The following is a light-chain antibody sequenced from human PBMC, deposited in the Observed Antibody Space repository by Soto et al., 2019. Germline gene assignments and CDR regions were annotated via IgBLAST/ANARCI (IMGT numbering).Light chain of an antibody. CDR2: WAS. V-gene: IGKV4-1*01. CDR3: QQYYSSLT. CDR1: QRVLYRSNNKNY. Sequence: DIVMTQSPDSLAVSLGERATINCKSSQRVLYRSNNKNYLAWYQQKPGQPPKLLIYWASNRESGVPDRFSGSGSGTDFAHTISSLQAEDVAVYYCQQYYSSLTFGGGTKVEIK. J-gene: IGKJ4*01.